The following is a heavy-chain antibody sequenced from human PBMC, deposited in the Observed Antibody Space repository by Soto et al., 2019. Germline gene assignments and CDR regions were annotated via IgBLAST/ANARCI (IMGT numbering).Heavy chain of an antibody. J-gene: IGHJ6*02. Sequence: SQTLSLTCAISGDSVSSNSAAWNWIRQSPSRGLEWLGRTYYRSKWYNDYAVSVKSRITINPDTSENQFSLQLNSVTPEDTAVYYCARDLRQQLVPYYYYGMDVWGQGTTVTVSS. CDR1: GDSVSSNSAA. CDR2: TYYRSKWYN. CDR3: ARDLRQQLVPYYYYGMDV. V-gene: IGHV6-1*01. D-gene: IGHD6-13*01.